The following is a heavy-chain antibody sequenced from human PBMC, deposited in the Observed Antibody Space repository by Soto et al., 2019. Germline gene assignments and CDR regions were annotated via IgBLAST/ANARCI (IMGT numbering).Heavy chain of an antibody. J-gene: IGHJ5*02. CDR2: IGGSGGST. V-gene: IGHV3-23*01. Sequence: EVQLLESGGGLVQPGGSLRLSCAASGFTFSSYAMSWVRQAPGKGLEWVPAIGGSGGSTYYAESVKGRLPLSGDRSKNTLYLQMNSLRAEDTAVYYCAKEGFDPWGQGTLVTVSS. CDR3: AKEGFDP. CDR1: GFTFSSYA.